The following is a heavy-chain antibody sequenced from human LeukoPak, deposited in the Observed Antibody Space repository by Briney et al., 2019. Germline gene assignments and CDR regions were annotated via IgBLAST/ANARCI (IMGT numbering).Heavy chain of an antibody. CDR2: IRYDGSNK. J-gene: IGHJ4*02. Sequence: GGSLRPSCAASGFTFSSYGMHWVRQAPGKGLEWVAFIRYDGSNKYYADSVKGRFTISRDNSKNTLYLQMNSLRAEDTAVYYCAKDLAALFDYWGQGTLVTVSS. V-gene: IGHV3-30*02. D-gene: IGHD2-15*01. CDR3: AKDLAALFDY. CDR1: GFTFSSYG.